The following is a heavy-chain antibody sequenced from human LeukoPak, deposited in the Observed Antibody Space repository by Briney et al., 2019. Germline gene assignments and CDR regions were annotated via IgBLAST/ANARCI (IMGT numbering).Heavy chain of an antibody. J-gene: IGHJ4*02. CDR1: EFSVGSNY. D-gene: IGHD3-9*01. Sequence: GGSLRLSCAASEFSVGSNYMTWVRQAPGKGLEWVSYISSSGSTIYYADSVKGRFTISRDNAKNSLYLQMNGLRAEDTAVYYCAKSMDILTGYLWSLDYWGQGTLVTVSS. CDR2: ISSSGSTI. CDR3: AKSMDILTGYLWSLDY. V-gene: IGHV3-48*04.